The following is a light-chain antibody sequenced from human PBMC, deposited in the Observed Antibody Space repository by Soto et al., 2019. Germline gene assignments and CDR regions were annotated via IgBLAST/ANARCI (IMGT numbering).Light chain of an antibody. J-gene: IGKJ2*01. V-gene: IGKV3-11*01. CDR3: QQRSNLMYT. Sequence: EVVLTECPATLSLTPGERATLSCRASQSVSSYLAWYQQKPGQAPRLLIYDASSRATGIPARFSGSGSGTDFTLTISSLEPEDFAVYYCQQRSNLMYTFGQGTKLEIK. CDR1: QSVSSY. CDR2: DAS.